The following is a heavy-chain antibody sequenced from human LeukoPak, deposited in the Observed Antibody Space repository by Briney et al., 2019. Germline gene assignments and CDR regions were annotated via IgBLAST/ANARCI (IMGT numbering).Heavy chain of an antibody. J-gene: IGHJ5*02. V-gene: IGHV3-48*04. CDR2: ISSSSSAI. CDR1: GFTFSSYS. Sequence: GGSLRLSCAASGFTFSSYSMNWVRQAPGKGLEWVSYISSSSSAIYYADSVKGRFIISRDNAKNSLYLQMNSLRAEDTAVYYCARGRELDPWGQGTLVTVSS. CDR3: ARGRELDP.